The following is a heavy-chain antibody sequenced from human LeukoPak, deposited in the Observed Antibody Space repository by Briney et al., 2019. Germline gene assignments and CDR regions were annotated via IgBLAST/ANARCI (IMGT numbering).Heavy chain of an antibody. J-gene: IGHJ1*01. CDR3: AKKSGYYDSSGYYYPGGFQH. CDR1: GFTFSRYS. CDR2: ISSGSTVI. Sequence: GGSLRLSCAASGFTFSRYSMNWVRQAPGKGLEWVSYISSGSTVIYYADPVKGRFTISRDNAKNSLYLQMNSLRAEDTAVYYCAKKSGYYDSSGYYYPGGFQHWGQGTLVIVSS. V-gene: IGHV3-48*01. D-gene: IGHD3-22*01.